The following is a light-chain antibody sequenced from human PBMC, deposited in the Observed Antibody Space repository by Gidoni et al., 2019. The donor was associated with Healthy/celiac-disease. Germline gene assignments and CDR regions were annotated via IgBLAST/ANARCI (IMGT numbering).Light chain of an antibody. V-gene: IGKV2-28*01. CDR3: MQALQTPVT. Sequence: DSVMTQSPLSLPVTPGEPASISCRSSQSLLHSNGYNYLDWYLQKPGQSPQLLIYLGSNRASGVPDRFSGSGSGTDFTLKISRVEAEDVGVYYCMQALQTPVTFGPGPKVDIK. CDR2: LGS. J-gene: IGKJ3*01. CDR1: QSLLHSNGYNY.